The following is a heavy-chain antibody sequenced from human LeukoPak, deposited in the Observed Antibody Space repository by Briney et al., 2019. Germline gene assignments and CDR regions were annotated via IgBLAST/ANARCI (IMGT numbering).Heavy chain of an antibody. CDR1: GVSINTCCYY. Sequence: PSETLSLTCAVSGVSINTCCYYWSWIRQPRGKGLEWIGYKYYSGSTRYNSSLRSRLTISLDTSNNQFSLRLSSVTAADTAVYCCVRDRSYGCAFDSWGPGTLVIVSS. V-gene: IGHV4-61*01. CDR2: KYYSGST. J-gene: IGHJ4*02. CDR3: VRDRSYGCAFDS. D-gene: IGHD5-18*01.